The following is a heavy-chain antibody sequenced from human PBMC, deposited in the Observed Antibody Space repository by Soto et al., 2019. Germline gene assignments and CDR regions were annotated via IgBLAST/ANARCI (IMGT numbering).Heavy chain of an antibody. J-gene: IGHJ6*02. V-gene: IGHV4-39*01. CDR2: IYYSGST. D-gene: IGHD4-17*01. Sequence: SETLSLTCTVSGGSISSSSYYWGWIRQPPGKGLEWIGSIYYSGSTYYNPSLKSRVTISVDTSKNQFSLKLSSVTAADTAVYYCARHWTVTTDYYYYSMDVWGQGTTVTVSS. CDR3: ARHWTVTTDYYYYSMDV. CDR1: GGSISSSSYY.